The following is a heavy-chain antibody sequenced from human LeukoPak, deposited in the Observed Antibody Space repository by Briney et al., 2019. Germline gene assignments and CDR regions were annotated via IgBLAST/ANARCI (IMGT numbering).Heavy chain of an antibody. D-gene: IGHD4-11*01. J-gene: IGHJ6*03. CDR2: ISYDGSNK. Sequence: GGSLRLSCAASGFTFSSYAMHWVRQAPGKGLEWVAVISYDGSNKYYADSVKGRFTISRDNSKNTLYLQMNSLRAEDTAVYYCARVGGQTTVTTSRYYYYYYMDVWGKGTTVTVSS. CDR3: ARVGGQTTVTTSRYYYYYYMDV. CDR1: GFTFSSYA. V-gene: IGHV3-30*04.